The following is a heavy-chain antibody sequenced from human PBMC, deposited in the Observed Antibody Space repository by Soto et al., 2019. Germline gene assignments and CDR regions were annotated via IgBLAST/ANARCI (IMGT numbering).Heavy chain of an antibody. J-gene: IGHJ4*02. V-gene: IGHV3-21*01. CDR2: ISSSSSYI. CDR3: ARDLRLNYDSSGYSLAFDY. D-gene: IGHD3-22*01. CDR1: GFTFSSYS. Sequence: AGGSLRLSCAASGFTFSSYSMNWVRQAPGKGLEWVSSISSSSSYIYYADSVKGRFTISRDNAKNSLYLQMNSLRAEDTAVYYCARDLRLNYDSSGYSLAFDYWGQGTLVTVSS.